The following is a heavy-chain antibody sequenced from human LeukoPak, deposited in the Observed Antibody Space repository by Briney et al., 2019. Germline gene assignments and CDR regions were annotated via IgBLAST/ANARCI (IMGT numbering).Heavy chain of an antibody. CDR1: GFAFSTYY. D-gene: IGHD3-22*01. CDR2: ISPDGSNK. Sequence: QSGGSLRLSCAASGFAFSTYYIPWVRQAPGKGLEWLAVISPDGSNKYFADSVNGRFTISRDNSKNTIFLQMNSLRVEDTSIYYCARGDSSGHHDFWGQGALVTVSS. V-gene: IGHV3-30*01. J-gene: IGHJ4*02. CDR3: ARGDSSGHHDF.